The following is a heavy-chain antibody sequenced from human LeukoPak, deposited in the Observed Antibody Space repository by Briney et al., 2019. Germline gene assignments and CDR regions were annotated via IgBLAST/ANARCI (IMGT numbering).Heavy chain of an antibody. V-gene: IGHV3-7*03. J-gene: IGHJ4*02. Sequence: GGSLRLSCAASGFIFTSNRMNWVRQAPGKGLEWVANIKHDGSEQIYVDSVKGRFTISRDNAKDSVYLQMNSLRVEDTALYYCIKAIGVTCIRISCYSFDNWGRGTLVTVSS. D-gene: IGHD2-2*02. CDR3: IKAIGVTCIRISCYSFDN. CDR1: GFIFTSNR. CDR2: IKHDGSEQ.